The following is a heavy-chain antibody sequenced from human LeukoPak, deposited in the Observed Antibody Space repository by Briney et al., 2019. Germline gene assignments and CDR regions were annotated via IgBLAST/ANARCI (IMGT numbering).Heavy chain of an antibody. Sequence: PGGSLRLSCAASGFTFRTYAMSWVRQAPGKGLEWVSDITGTGGGGNKTYYADSVRGRFSNSRDDSKNVLFLQMNDLRVDDTAVYFCATAVTRDFWGQGTRVLVSS. V-gene: IGHV3-23*01. CDR3: ATAVTRDF. CDR1: GFTFRTYA. CDR2: ITGTGGGGNKT. D-gene: IGHD2-21*02. J-gene: IGHJ4*01.